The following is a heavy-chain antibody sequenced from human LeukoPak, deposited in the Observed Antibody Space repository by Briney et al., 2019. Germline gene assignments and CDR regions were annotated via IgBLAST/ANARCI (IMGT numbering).Heavy chain of an antibody. Sequence: ASVKVSCKASGFILTGYYMHWVRQAPGQGLEWMGWINPNSGGTNYAQKFQGRVTMTRDTSISTAYMELSRLRSDDTAVYYCARGSSWGLYYYFMDVWGKGTTVTISS. CDR2: INPNSGGT. D-gene: IGHD6-13*01. CDR3: ARGSSWGLYYYFMDV. J-gene: IGHJ6*03. V-gene: IGHV1-2*02. CDR1: GFILTGYY.